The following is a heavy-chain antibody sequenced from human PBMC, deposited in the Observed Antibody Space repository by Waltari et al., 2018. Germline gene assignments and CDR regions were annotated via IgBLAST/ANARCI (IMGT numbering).Heavy chain of an antibody. J-gene: IGHJ1*01. CDR2: ISSSGSTI. V-gene: IGHV3-48*03. D-gene: IGHD6-19*01. CDR3: ASPPAVAGMRYFQH. CDR1: GFTFSSYE. Sequence: EVQLVESGGGLEQPGGSLRLSCAASGFTFSSYEMNWVRQAPGKGLEWVSYISSSGSTIYYADSVKGRFTISRDNAKNSLYLQMNSLRAEDTAVDYCASPPAVAGMRYFQHWGQGTLVTVSS.